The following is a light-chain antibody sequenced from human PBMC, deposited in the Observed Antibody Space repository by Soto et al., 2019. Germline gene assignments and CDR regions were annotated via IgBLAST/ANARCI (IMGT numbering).Light chain of an antibody. CDR2: DVS. J-gene: IGLJ2*01. Sequence: QSALAQPASVSGSPGQSITISCTGTSSDVGGYNYVSWYQHHPVKAPKLMIYDVSDRPSGVSNRFSGSKSGNTASLTISGLQAEYEADYYLASCTRSSTVYVVFGGGTKLTVL. V-gene: IGLV2-14*03. CDR1: SSDVGGYNY. CDR3: ASCTRSSTVYVV.